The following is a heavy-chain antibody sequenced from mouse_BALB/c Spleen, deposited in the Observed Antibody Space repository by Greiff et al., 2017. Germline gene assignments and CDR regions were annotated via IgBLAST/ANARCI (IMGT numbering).Heavy chain of an antibody. Sequence: QVQLKESGAELVRPGSSVKISCKASGYASSSYWMNWVKQRPGQGLEWIGQIYPGDGDTNYNGKFKGKATLTADKSSSTAYMQLSSLTSEDSAVYFCARSEGLRYAMDYWGQGTSVTVSS. CDR3: ARSEGLRYAMDY. D-gene: IGHD3-3*01. CDR1: GYASSSYW. J-gene: IGHJ4*01. CDR2: IYPGDGDT. V-gene: IGHV1-80*01.